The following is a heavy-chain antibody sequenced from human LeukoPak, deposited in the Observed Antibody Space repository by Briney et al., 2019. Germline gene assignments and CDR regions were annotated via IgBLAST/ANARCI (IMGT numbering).Heavy chain of an antibody. J-gene: IGHJ4*02. D-gene: IGHD1-26*01. V-gene: IGHV4-4*09. CDR3: ASSYSGSYPFDY. CDR1: GGSISSYY. CDR2: IYTSGST. Sequence: SETLSLTSTVSGGSISSYYWNWIRQPPGKGLEWIGYIYTSGSTNYNPSLMSRVTMSVDTSKNHFSLNLSSVTAADTAVYYCASSYSGSYPFDYWGQGILVTVSS.